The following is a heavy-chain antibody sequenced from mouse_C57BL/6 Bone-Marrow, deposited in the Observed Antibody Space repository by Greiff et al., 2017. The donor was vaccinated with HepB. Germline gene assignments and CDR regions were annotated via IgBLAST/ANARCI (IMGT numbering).Heavy chain of an antibody. J-gene: IGHJ1*03. D-gene: IGHD1-1*01. Sequence: EVQLQQSGAELVRPGASVKLSCTASGFNINDYYMHWVKQRPEQGLEWIGRIDPEDGDTEYAPQFQGKATMTADTSSNTAYLQLSSLTSEDTAVYYCTPPITTVRYWYFDVWGTGTTVTVSS. V-gene: IGHV14-1*01. CDR1: GFNINDYY. CDR2: IDPEDGDT. CDR3: TPPITTVRYWYFDV.